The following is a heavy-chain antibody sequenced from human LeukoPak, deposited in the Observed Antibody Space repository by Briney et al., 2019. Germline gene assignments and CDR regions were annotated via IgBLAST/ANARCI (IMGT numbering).Heavy chain of an antibody. CDR1: GGSFSGYY. J-gene: IGHJ3*02. CDR3: ARLYCSSTSCYGGDDAFDI. V-gene: IGHV4-34*01. D-gene: IGHD2-2*01. Sequence: SETLSLTCAVYGGSFSGYYWSWIRQPPGKGLEWIGEINHSGSTNYNPSLKSRVTISVDTSKNQFSLKLSSVTAADTAVYYRARLYCSSTSCYGGDDAFDIWGQGTMVTVSS. CDR2: INHSGST.